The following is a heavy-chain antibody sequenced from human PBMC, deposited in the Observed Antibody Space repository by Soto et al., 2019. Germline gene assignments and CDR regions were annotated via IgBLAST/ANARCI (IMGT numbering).Heavy chain of an antibody. Sequence: GGSLRLSCAASGFTFSSYGMHWVRQAPGKGLEWVAVIWYDGSNKYYADSVKGRFTISRDNSKNTLYLQMNSLRAEDTAVYYCARPRYSGYDFRLYYWGQGTLVTVSS. D-gene: IGHD5-12*01. CDR1: GFTFSSYG. J-gene: IGHJ4*02. CDR3: ARPRYSGYDFRLYY. CDR2: IWYDGSNK. V-gene: IGHV3-33*01.